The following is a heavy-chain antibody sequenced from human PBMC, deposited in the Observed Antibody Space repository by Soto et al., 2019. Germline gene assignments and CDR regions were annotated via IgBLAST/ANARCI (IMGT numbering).Heavy chain of an antibody. V-gene: IGHV4-39*01. D-gene: IGHD3-9*01. J-gene: IGHJ4*02. CDR3: GRLEGLATISYYFDY. CDR1: GGSISSSSYY. CDR2: IYYSGST. Sequence: ETLSLTCTVSGGSISSSSYYWGWIRQPPGKGLEWIGSIYYSGSTYYNPSLKSRVTISVDTSKNQFSLKLMSLSAADTAVYYCGRLEGLATISYYFDYWGQGALVTVSS.